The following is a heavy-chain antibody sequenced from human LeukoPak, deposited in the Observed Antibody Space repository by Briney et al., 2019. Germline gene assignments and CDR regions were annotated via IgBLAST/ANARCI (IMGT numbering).Heavy chain of an antibody. D-gene: IGHD6-19*01. CDR1: GFTFTTYW. J-gene: IGHJ4*02. CDR2: IKQDGTEK. Sequence: GGSLRLSCAASGFTFTTYWTSWVRQAPGKGLEWVANIKQDGTEKYYVDSVKGRFTISRDNARNSLELQMNSLRVEDTAVYYCARGGRQWLVPDYWGQGTLVTVSS. V-gene: IGHV3-7*01. CDR3: ARGGRQWLVPDY.